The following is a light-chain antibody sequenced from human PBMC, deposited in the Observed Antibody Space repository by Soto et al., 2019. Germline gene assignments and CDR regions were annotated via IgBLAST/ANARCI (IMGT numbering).Light chain of an antibody. Sequence: QSVLIQPPSVSGTPGQRVTITCSGGRSNIGSNYVYWYQQLPGTAPKLLIYSNNQRPSGVPDRFSGSKSGTSASLAISGLRSEDEADYYCAAWDDSLSGSYVFGTGTKLTVL. J-gene: IGLJ1*01. CDR2: SNN. V-gene: IGLV1-47*02. CDR3: AAWDDSLSGSYV. CDR1: RSNIGSNY.